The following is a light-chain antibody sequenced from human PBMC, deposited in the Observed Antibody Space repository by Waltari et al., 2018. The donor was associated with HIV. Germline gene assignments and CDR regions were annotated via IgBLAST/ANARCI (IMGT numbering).Light chain of an antibody. Sequence: DIVLTQSPLSLPVAPGESASISCRASQSLLHNNGNNYLDWYVQKPGQSPQLLLYLASHRTSGVPERFSGSWSGTNFTMKITRVEAEDVGTYYCLQSLHTPRFSFGPGTKVDI. CDR3: LQSLHTPRFS. V-gene: IGKV2-28*01. J-gene: IGKJ3*01. CDR1: QSLLHNNGNNY. CDR2: LAS.